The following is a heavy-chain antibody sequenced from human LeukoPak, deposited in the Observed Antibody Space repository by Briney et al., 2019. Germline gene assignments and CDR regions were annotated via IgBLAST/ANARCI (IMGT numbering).Heavy chain of an antibody. Sequence: PGGSLRLSCAASGFTFSSYSMNWVRQAPGKGLEWVSSISSSSSYIYYADSVKGRFTISRDNAKNSLYLQMNSLRAEDTAVYYCARDAGLIVAHAFDIWGQGTMVTVSS. CDR3: ARDAGLIVAHAFDI. CDR2: ISSSSSYI. V-gene: IGHV3-21*01. CDR1: GFTFSSYS. D-gene: IGHD5-12*01. J-gene: IGHJ3*02.